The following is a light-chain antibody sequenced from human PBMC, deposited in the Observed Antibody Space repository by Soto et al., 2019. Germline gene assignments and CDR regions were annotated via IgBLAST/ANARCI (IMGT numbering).Light chain of an antibody. Sequence: DIQMTQSPSSVSASVGDRVTFTCRASQDISSWLTWYQQKPGKAPKSLIYAASSLQSGVPTRFSGSGSGTDFSLTISSLQPEDFATYYGQQTHSAPYTFGQGTKLEIK. J-gene: IGKJ2*01. V-gene: IGKV1-12*01. CDR2: AAS. CDR1: QDISSW. CDR3: QQTHSAPYT.